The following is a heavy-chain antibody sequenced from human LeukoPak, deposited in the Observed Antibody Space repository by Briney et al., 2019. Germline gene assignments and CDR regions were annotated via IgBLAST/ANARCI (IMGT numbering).Heavy chain of an antibody. CDR2: TYYRSKWYN. CDR3: ARAGAYYYDSSGYYSFDY. CDR1: GDSVSINSAA. J-gene: IGHJ4*02. Sequence: SQTLSLTCAISGDSVSINSAAWNWIRQSPSRGLEWLGRTYYRSKWYNDYAVSVKSRITIIPDTSRNQFSLQLNSVTPEDTAVYYCARAGAYYYDSSGYYSFDYWGQGTLVTVSS. V-gene: IGHV6-1*01. D-gene: IGHD3-22*01.